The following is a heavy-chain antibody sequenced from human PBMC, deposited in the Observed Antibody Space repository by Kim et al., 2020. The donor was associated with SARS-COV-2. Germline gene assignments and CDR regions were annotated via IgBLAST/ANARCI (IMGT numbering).Heavy chain of an antibody. CDR1: GFTFSDYY. J-gene: IGHJ6*02. CDR3: ARGPIKTFGVVTPHYYYGMDV. Sequence: GGSLRLSCAASGFTFSDYYMSWIRQAPGKGLEWVSYISSSGSTIYYADSVKGRFTISRDNAKNSLYLQMNSLRAEDTAVYYCARGPIKTFGVVTPHYYYGMDVWGQGTTVTVSS. D-gene: IGHD3-3*01. V-gene: IGHV3-11*01. CDR2: ISSSGSTI.